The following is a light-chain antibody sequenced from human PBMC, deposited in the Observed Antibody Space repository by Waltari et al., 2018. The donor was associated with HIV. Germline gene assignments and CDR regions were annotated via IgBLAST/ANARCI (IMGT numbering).Light chain of an antibody. CDR2: FAS. CDR3: QGGNGY. CDR1: RNIDNR. V-gene: IGKV1-5*03. J-gene: IGKJ2*01. Sequence: DSPMTQSPPTLSASVGDRGTITWRACRNIDNRMARYQQKPGKVPTPLIYFASTLQRGVPWRVSGSGSVTEFTLTISSLQPDDFAAYYCQGGNGYFGQGTKVEIK.